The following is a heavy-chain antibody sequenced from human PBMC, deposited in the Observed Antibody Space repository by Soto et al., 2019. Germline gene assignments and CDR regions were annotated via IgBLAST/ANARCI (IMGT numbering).Heavy chain of an antibody. CDR3: ARVAAYCGGDCYSDHHDYYYGMDV. D-gene: IGHD2-21*02. V-gene: IGHV3-74*01. Sequence: GGSLRLSCAASGFTFSSYWMHWVRQAPGKGLVWVSRINSDGSSTSYADSVKGRFTISRDNAKNTLYLQMNSLRAEDTAVYYCARVAAYCGGDCYSDHHDYYYGMDVWGQGTTVTVSS. CDR2: INSDGSST. CDR1: GFTFSSYW. J-gene: IGHJ6*02.